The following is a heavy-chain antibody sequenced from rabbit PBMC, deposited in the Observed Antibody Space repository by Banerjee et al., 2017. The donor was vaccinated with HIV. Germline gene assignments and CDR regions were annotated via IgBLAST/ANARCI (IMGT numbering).Heavy chain of an antibody. CDR1: GFSFSSGYD. D-gene: IGHD1-1*01. Sequence: GFSFSSGYDMCWVRQAPGKGLELIACIYTDSDGTWYASWVNGRFTITRSTSLNTVTLQMTSLTAADTATYFCARGDTGSRHSPFNLWGQGTLVTVS. J-gene: IGHJ4*01. CDR2: IYTDSDGT. V-gene: IGHV1S43*01. CDR3: ARGDTGSRHSPFNL.